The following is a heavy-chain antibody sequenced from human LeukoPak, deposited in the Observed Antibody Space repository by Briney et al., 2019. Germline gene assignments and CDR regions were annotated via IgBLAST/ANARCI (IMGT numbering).Heavy chain of an antibody. J-gene: IGHJ3*02. CDR2: IGTAGDT. Sequence: GGSLRLSCAASGFTFSTYDMHWVRRTAGKGLEWVSGIGTAGDTYYSGSVKGRFIISRENAKSSSYLQMNSLRVGDTALYYCTRGGRDGFDIWGRGTLVTVSS. CDR1: GFTFSTYD. V-gene: IGHV3-13*01. CDR3: TRGGRDGFDI. D-gene: IGHD5-24*01.